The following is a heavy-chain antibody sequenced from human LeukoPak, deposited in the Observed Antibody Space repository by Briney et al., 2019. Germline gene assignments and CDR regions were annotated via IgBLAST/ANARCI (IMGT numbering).Heavy chain of an antibody. V-gene: IGHV4-39*01. J-gene: IGHJ4*02. CDR1: GGSISSSSYY. D-gene: IGHD3-10*01. CDR3: ARRGLYGSGSYVY. CDR2: IYYSGIT. Sequence: SETLSLTCTVSGGSISSSSYYWGWIRQPPGKGLEWIGSIYYSGITYYNPSLKSRVTISVDTSKNQFSLKLSSVTAADTAVYYCARRGLYGSGSYVYWGQGTLVTVSS.